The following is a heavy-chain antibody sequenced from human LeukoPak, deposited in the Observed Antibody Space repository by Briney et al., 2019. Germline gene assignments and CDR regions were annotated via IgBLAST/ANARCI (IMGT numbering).Heavy chain of an antibody. CDR1: DDSISDYY. CDR2: FYNSGRS. CDR3: ARGRGYEEYYYYMDV. V-gene: IGHV4-59*12. Sequence: SETLSLTCTVSDDSISDYYRGWIRQPPGKGLEWIGYFYNSGRSTYNPSLKSRVTMSVDTSKNQFSLKLSSVTAADTAVYYCARGRGYEEYYYYMDVWGKGTTVTVSS. D-gene: IGHD6-25*01. J-gene: IGHJ6*03.